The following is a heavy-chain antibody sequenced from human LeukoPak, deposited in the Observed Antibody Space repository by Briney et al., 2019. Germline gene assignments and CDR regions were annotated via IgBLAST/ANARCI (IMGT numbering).Heavy chain of an antibody. J-gene: IGHJ2*01. V-gene: IGHV6-1*01. CDR3: ARGEPRGWYFDL. D-gene: IGHD1-26*01. CDR1: GETVSTTRAA. CDR2: TYYRSKWYN. Sequence: SQTLSLTCAISGETVSTTRAAWNCIRPSKSRGLEWLGRTYYRSKWYNDYAVSVKSRITFNPDTSKNQFSLQLNSVTPEDTAVYYCARGEPRGWYFDLWGRGTLVTVSS.